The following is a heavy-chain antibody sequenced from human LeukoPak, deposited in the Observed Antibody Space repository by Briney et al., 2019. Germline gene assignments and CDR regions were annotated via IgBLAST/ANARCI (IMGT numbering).Heavy chain of an antibody. D-gene: IGHD3-16*01. CDR3: AKRPGGTPGGYY. CDR1: GFTFSHYE. J-gene: IGHJ4*02. CDR2: ISSSGGTI. Sequence: GGSLRLSCIGSGFTFSHYEMNWVRQAPGKGLEWVSYISSSGGTIYYADSVKGRFTISRDNAKNSLYLQVNSLRAEDTAVYYCAKRPGGTPGGYYWGQGTLVTVSS. V-gene: IGHV3-48*03.